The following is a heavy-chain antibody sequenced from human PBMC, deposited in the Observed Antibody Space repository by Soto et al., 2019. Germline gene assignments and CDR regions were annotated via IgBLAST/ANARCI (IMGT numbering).Heavy chain of an antibody. D-gene: IGHD3-9*01. Sequence: GASVKVSCKASGYTFTSYCISWVRQAPGQGLEWMGWISAYNGNTNYAQKLQGRVTMTTDTSTSTAYMELRSLRSDDTAVYYCARIGGLYYDILTGYRSDAFDIWGQGTMVTVSS. V-gene: IGHV1-18*01. CDR2: ISAYNGNT. CDR3: ARIGGLYYDILTGYRSDAFDI. CDR1: GYTFTSYC. J-gene: IGHJ3*02.